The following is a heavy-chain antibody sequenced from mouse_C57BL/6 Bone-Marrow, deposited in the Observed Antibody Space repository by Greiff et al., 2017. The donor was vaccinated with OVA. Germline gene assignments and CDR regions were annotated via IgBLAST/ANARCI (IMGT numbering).Heavy chain of an antibody. J-gene: IGHJ3*01. CDR3: ARRNCEAWFAY. V-gene: IGHV5-6*02. Sequence: EVKLQESGGDLVKPGGSLKLSCAASGFTFSSYGMSWVRQTPDKRLEWVATISSGGSYTYYPDSVKGRFTISRDNAKNTLYLQMSSLKSEDTAMYYCARRNCEAWFAYWGQGTLVTVSA. D-gene: IGHD4-1*01. CDR1: GFTFSSYG. CDR2: ISSGGSYT.